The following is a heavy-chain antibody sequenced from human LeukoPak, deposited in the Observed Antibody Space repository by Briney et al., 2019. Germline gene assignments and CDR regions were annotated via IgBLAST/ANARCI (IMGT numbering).Heavy chain of an antibody. D-gene: IGHD3-22*01. V-gene: IGHV4-38-2*02. Sequence: SETLSLTCTVSGYSISNGYYWGWIRQPLGKGLEWIGNIYHSGITYYNPSLKSRVTISVDTSKNQFSLKLSSVTAADTAVYYCARVRYFDSGGYYYDFDFWGQGTLVTVSS. CDR3: ARVRYFDSGGYYYDFDF. CDR2: IYHSGIT. J-gene: IGHJ4*02. CDR1: GYSISNGYY.